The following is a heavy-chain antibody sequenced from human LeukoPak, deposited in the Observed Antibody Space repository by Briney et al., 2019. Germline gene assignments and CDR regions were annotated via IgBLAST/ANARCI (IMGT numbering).Heavy chain of an antibody. CDR3: ARKSPLEWLLWYFDY. V-gene: IGHV3-7*01. CDR2: IKQDGSEK. J-gene: IGHJ4*02. CDR1: GFTFSSYW. Sequence: GGSLRLSCAASGFTFSSYWMSWVRQAPGKGLEWVANIKQDGSEKYYVDSVKGRFTISRDNAKNSLYLQMNSLRAEDTAVYYCARKSPLEWLLWYFDYWGQGTLVTVSS. D-gene: IGHD3-3*01.